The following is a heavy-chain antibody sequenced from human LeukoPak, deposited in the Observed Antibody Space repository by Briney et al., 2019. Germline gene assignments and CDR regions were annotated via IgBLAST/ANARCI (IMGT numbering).Heavy chain of an antibody. CDR3: AGYCGGGSCPDS. J-gene: IGHJ4*02. Sequence: SETLSLTCTVSGGSISSSSYYWGWIRQPPGKGLQWIGSIYYSGSTYYNPSLKSRVTISVDTSKNQFSLKLSSVTAADTAVYYCAGYCGGGSCPDSWGQGTLVTVSS. V-gene: IGHV4-39*07. CDR1: GGSISSSSYY. CDR2: IYYSGST. D-gene: IGHD2-15*01.